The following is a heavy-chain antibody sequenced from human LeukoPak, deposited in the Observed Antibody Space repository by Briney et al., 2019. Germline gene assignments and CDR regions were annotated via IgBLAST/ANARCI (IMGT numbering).Heavy chain of an antibody. V-gene: IGHV4-34*01. J-gene: IGHJ2*01. CDR3: ARRREGYFDL. CDR2: INHSGSS. Sequence: GSLRLSCADSGFTFSSHWMHWIRQPPGKGLEWIGEINHSGSSNHNPSLKSRVTTSVVTSKNQFSLKVSSVTAADTAVYYCARRREGYFDLWGRGNLVTVSS. D-gene: IGHD2-15*01. CDR1: GFTFSSHW.